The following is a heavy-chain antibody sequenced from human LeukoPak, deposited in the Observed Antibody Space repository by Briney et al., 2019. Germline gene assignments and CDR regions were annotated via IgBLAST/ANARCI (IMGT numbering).Heavy chain of an antibody. J-gene: IGHJ4*02. Sequence: SETLSLTCTVSGGSISSSSYYWGWIRQPPGKGLEWIGSIYHSGSTYYHPSLKSRVTISVDTAKNRFSLKLGSVTAADTAVYYCARPTSYYGDYMWWGQGALVTVSS. CDR3: ARPTSYYGDYMW. D-gene: IGHD4-17*01. CDR2: IYHSGST. V-gene: IGHV4-39*01. CDR1: GGSISSSSYY.